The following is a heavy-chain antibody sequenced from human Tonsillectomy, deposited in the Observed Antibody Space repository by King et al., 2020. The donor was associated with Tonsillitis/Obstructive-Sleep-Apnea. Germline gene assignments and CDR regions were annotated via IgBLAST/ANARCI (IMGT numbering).Heavy chain of an antibody. CDR2: INPSGGST. J-gene: IGHJ5*02. CDR1: GYTFTSYY. D-gene: IGHD2-2*02. V-gene: IGHV1-46*01. CDR3: ARDRGVVVVPAAIPTRYHWFDP. Sequence: QLVQSGAEVKKPGASVKVSCKASGYTFTSYYMHWVRQAPGQGLEWMGIINPSGGSTSYAQKFQGRVTMTRDTSTSTVYMELSSLRSEDTAVYYCARDRGVVVVPAAIPTRYHWFDPWGQGTLVTVSS.